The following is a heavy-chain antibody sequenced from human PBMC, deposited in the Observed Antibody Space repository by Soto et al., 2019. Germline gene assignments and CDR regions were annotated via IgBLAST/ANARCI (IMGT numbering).Heavy chain of an antibody. D-gene: IGHD1-26*01. CDR1: GFTFSSYA. CDR3: AKETMNVGRFVTIDC. Sequence: VQLLESGGGLVQPGGSLRLSCAASGFTFSSYAMSWVRRAPGKGLEWVTAVSASGSDTYYVDSVKGRFSISRDNSKDTVYLQMNSLRAEDTAEYYCAKETMNVGRFVTIDCWGQGTLVTVSS. V-gene: IGHV3-23*01. J-gene: IGHJ4*02. CDR2: VSASGSDT.